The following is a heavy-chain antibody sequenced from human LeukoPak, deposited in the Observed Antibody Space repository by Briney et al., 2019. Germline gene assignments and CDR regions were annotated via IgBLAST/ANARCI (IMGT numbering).Heavy chain of an antibody. J-gene: IGHJ4*02. V-gene: IGHV4-4*02. CDR1: GGSISSSNW. Sequence: SETLSLTCAVSGGSISSSNWWSWVRQPPGKGLEWIGEIYHSGSTNYNPSLKSRVTISVDKSKNQFSLKLSSVTAADTAVYYCARASVTSGSCVWYFDYWGQGTLVTVSS. CDR2: IYHSGST. D-gene: IGHD3-10*01. CDR3: ARASVTSGSCVWYFDY.